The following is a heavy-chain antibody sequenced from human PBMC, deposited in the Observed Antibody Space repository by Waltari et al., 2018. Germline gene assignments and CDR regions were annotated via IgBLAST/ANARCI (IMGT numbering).Heavy chain of an antibody. CDR3: AKGQGGS. Sequence: EVQLLESGGGLVQPGGSLRRSCAASRFTFISYTMNWVRQAPGKGLEWVSTISGNGGSTYYADSVRGRFTVSRDNSKNTLYLQMNSLRAEDTAVYYCAKGQGGSWGQGTLVTVSS. J-gene: IGHJ1*01. CDR1: RFTFISYT. CDR2: ISGNGGST. D-gene: IGHD1-26*01. V-gene: IGHV3-23*01.